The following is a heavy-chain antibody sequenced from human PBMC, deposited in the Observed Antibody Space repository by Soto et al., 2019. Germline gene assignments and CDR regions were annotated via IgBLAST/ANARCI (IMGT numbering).Heavy chain of an antibody. Sequence: PGESLKISCQGSGYSFTNYWVGWVRQIPGRGLEWMGIIHPGDSDTRYSPFFQGQVTISADKSISTAYLQWSSLKASDTAMYYCARHNRYSSAWFEGWFDPWGQGTLVTVSS. D-gene: IGHD6-13*01. CDR1: GYSFTNYW. J-gene: IGHJ5*02. CDR3: ARHNRYSSAWFEGWFDP. CDR2: IHPGDSDT. V-gene: IGHV5-51*01.